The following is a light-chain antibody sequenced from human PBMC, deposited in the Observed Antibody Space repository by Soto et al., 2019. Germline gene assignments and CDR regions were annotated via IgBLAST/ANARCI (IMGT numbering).Light chain of an antibody. CDR1: QSLTNSY. CDR2: GAS. V-gene: IGKV3-20*01. J-gene: IGKJ2*01. CDR3: PQYESSPPSYT. Sequence: EIVLTQSPGTLSLSPGERATLSCRASQSLTNSYLAWYQQKPGQAPRLLIHGASSRATGIPDRFSGSGSGTDFTLTISRLESEDFAVYYCPQYESSPPSYTCGQRTNLEIK.